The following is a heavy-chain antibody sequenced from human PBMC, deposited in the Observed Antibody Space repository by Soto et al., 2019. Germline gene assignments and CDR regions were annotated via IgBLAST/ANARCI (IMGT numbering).Heavy chain of an antibody. CDR1: GGSISSYY. D-gene: IGHD3-22*01. V-gene: IGHV4-59*08. Sequence: SETLSLTCTVSGGSISSYYWSWIRQPPGKGLEWIESIYYSGSTHYNPSLKSRVTVSVDTSKNQFSLKLTSVTAADTAVYFCVSHRNYIVVSGPFFDYWRQGNLVTGSS. CDR3: VSHRNYIVVSGPFFDY. CDR2: IYYSGST. J-gene: IGHJ4*02.